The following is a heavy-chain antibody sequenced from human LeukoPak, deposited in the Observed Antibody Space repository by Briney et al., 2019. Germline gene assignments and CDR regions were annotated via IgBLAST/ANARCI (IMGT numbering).Heavy chain of an antibody. V-gene: IGHV1-18*01. CDR2: ISAYNGNT. CDR3: AVTGDYRDRSQFDY. CDR1: GYTFTSYG. D-gene: IGHD4-17*01. Sequence: ASVKVSCKASGYTFTSYGISWVRQAPRQGLEWMGWISAYNGNTNYAQKLQGRVTMTTDTSTSTAYMELRSLRSDDTAVYYCAVTGDYRDRSQFDYWGQGTLVTVSS. J-gene: IGHJ4*02.